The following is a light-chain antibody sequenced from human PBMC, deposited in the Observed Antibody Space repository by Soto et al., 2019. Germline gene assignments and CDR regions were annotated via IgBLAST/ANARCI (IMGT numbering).Light chain of an antibody. J-gene: IGLJ3*02. CDR1: SSNIGNNH. CDR3: AAWDDSLSGV. Sequence: QSVLTQPPSASGTPGQRVTISCSGSSSNIGNNHVYWYQQLPGTAPKLLIYRNNERPSGVPDRFSGSKSGTSASLVISGLRSEDEADYYCAAWDDSLSGVFGGGTKLTAL. V-gene: IGLV1-47*01. CDR2: RNN.